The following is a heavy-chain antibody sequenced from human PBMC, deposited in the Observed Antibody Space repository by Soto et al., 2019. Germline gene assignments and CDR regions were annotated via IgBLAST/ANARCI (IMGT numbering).Heavy chain of an antibody. J-gene: IGHJ5*02. CDR1: GCSISSGGFY. CDR3: AREAAGILNWFDP. Sequence: TLSLTCTVSGCSISSGGFYWNWIRQHPGKVLECIVEINHSGSTNYXXXLKSRCTXXVYTSKNQFSXNVSSXTSAETAVYYCAREAAGILNWFDPWGQGTLLTVSS. V-gene: IGHV4-31*03. D-gene: IGHD6-25*01. CDR2: INHSGST.